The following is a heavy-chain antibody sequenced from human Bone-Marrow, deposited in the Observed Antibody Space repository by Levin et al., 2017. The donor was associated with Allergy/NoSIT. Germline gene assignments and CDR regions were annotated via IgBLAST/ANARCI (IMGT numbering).Heavy chain of an antibody. CDR1: GFTVSNNY. D-gene: IGHD3-9*01. V-gene: IGHV3-66*01. J-gene: IGHJ4*02. Sequence: GGSLRLSCAASGFTVSNNYMTWVRQAPGKGLEWVSLIYSGGTTSYADSVKVRFTISRDSSKNTMYLQMNSLRAEDTAVYYCARNPGANDWCWGQGTLVTVSS. CDR2: IYSGGTT. CDR3: ARNPGANDWC.